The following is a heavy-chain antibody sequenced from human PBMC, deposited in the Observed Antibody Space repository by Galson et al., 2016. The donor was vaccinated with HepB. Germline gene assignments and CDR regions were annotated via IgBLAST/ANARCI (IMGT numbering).Heavy chain of an antibody. CDR2: IYPGDSDT. J-gene: IGHJ4*02. CDR1: GYSFSTYW. D-gene: IGHD3-3*01. Sequence: QSGAAVKKPGESLKISCTGSGYSFSTYWIGWVRQMPGKGLEWMGFIYPGDSDTRYSPSFQGQVTISADKSTSTAYLQWNSLKASDTAMYYCVRRGSGYYTGEHYWGQGTLVTVSS. CDR3: VRRGSGYYTGEHY. V-gene: IGHV5-51*01.